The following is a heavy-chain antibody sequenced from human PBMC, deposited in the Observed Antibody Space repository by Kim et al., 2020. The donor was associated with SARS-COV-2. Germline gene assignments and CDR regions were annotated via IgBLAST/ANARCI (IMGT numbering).Heavy chain of an antibody. Sequence: ASVKVSCKASGYTFKTYPIHWLRQAPGQTLEWMGWVNAATDQTNYSQKFLGRITISLDTSANTAYMELRRLTTKDTALYYCAWDMYPTVYDDWGQGTLVTVFS. D-gene: IGHD4-4*01. V-gene: IGHV1-3*01. CDR1: GYTFKTYP. CDR2: VNAATDQT. J-gene: IGHJ4*02. CDR3: AWDMYPTVYDD.